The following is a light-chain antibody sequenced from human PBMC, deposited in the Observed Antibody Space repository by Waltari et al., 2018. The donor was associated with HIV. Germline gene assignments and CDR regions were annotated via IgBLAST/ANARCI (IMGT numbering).Light chain of an antibody. CDR3: QQYYSYPFT. V-gene: IGKV1-8*01. J-gene: IGKJ3*01. CDR2: GTS. CDR1: QGIGNY. Sequence: IRLTQSPSSFSASTGDKVTITCRASQGIGNYLAWYQQKPGRAPKLLIYGTSSLQRGVPPRFSGSRSVTDFTLTISCLQSEDAANYYCQQYYSYPFTFGPGTKVDIK.